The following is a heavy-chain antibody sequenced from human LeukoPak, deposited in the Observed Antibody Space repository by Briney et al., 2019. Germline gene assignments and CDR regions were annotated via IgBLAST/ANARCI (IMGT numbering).Heavy chain of an antibody. D-gene: IGHD3-9*01. J-gene: IGHJ4*02. CDR3: ARDDDWYGTDY. CDR2: ISSSSSYI. CDR1: GFTFSSYS. V-gene: IGHV3-21*01. Sequence: GGSLRLSCAASGFTFSSYSMNWVRQAPGKGLEWVSSISSSSSYIYYADSVKGRFTISRDNAKNSLYLQMYSLRAEDTAVYYCARDDDWYGTDYWGQGTLVTVSS.